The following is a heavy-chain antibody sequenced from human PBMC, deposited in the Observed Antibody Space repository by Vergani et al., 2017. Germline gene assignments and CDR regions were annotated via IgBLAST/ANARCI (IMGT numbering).Heavy chain of an antibody. D-gene: IGHD3-9*01. CDR2: INHSGST. J-gene: IGHJ5*02. V-gene: IGHV4-34*01. CDR3: ARGTPSIPDYDILTGEGWFDP. CDR1: GGSFSGYY. Sequence: QVQLQQWGAGLLKPSETLSLTCAVYGGSFSGYYWSWIRQPPGKGLEWIGEINHSGSTNYNPSLKSRVTISVDTSNNQFSLKLSSVTAADTAVYYCARGTPSIPDYDILTGEGWFDPWGQGTLVTVSS.